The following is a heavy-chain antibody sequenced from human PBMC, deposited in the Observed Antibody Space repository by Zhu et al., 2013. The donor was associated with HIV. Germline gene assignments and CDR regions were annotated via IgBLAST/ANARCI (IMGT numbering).Heavy chain of an antibody. CDR3: ARAPWEGLNWYFDL. CDR2: INAGNGNT. Sequence: QVQLVQSGAEVKKPGASVKVSCKASGYTFTSYAMHWVRQAPGQRLEWMGWINAGNGNTKYSQKFQGRVTITRDTSASTAYMELSSLRSEDTAVYYCARAPWEGLNWYFDLWGRGTLVTVSS. CDR1: GYTFTSYA. J-gene: IGHJ2*01. D-gene: IGHD1-26*01. V-gene: IGHV1-3*01.